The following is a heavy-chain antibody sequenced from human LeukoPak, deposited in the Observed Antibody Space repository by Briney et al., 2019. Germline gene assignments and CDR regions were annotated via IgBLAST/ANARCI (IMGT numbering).Heavy chain of an antibody. CDR1: GGTFSSYA. Sequence: SVKVSCKASGGTFSSYAISWARQAPGQGLEWMGGIIPIFGTANYAQKFQGRVTITADESTSTAYMELSSLSSEDTAVYYCARSLRRTTIFGVGYRWFDPWGQGTLVTVSS. V-gene: IGHV1-69*13. CDR3: ARSLRRTTIFGVGYRWFDP. D-gene: IGHD3-3*01. CDR2: IIPIFGTA. J-gene: IGHJ5*02.